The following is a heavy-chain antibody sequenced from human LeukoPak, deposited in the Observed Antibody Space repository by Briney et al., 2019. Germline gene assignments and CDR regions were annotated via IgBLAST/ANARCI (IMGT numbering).Heavy chain of an antibody. D-gene: IGHD3-9*01. CDR2: IDYDSSHI. CDR1: GLTFSNSA. Sequence: GGSLRLSCAASGLTFSNSAINWVRQVPGKGMEWVSSIDYDSSHIYYAASVRGRFTISRDNTRNSVYLQMNSLRVEDSAVYYCARDPLRYLRVGHYDYWGQGTLVAVSS. J-gene: IGHJ4*02. V-gene: IGHV3-21*01. CDR3: ARDPLRYLRVGHYDY.